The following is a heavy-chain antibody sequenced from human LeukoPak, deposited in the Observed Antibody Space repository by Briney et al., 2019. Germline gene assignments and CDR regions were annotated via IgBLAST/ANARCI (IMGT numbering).Heavy chain of an antibody. CDR1: GFTFSSYA. Sequence: RGSLRLSWVASGFTFSSYAMSWVRQAPGKGLEWVSAISGSGGSTYYADSVKGRFTISRDNSKNTLYLQMNSLRAEDTAVYYCAKEREAEGLSYFDYWGQGTLVTVSS. V-gene: IGHV3-23*01. J-gene: IGHJ4*02. CDR3: AKEREAEGLSYFDY. D-gene: IGHD3-3*01. CDR2: ISGSGGST.